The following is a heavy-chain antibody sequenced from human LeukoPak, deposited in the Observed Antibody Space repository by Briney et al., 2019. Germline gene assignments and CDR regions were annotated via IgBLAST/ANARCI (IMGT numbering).Heavy chain of an antibody. J-gene: IGHJ5*02. CDR2: IYYSGNS. CDR3: AGLGASGNGYLSWFDP. Sequence: SETLSLTCTVSGGSISTYYWSWIRQPPGKGLEWIGYIYYSGNSNYNPSLKSRVTISVDTSKNQFSLKLSSVTAADTAVYYCAGLGASGNGYLSWFDPWGHGTLVTVSS. CDR1: GGSISTYY. V-gene: IGHV4-59*01. D-gene: IGHD3-22*01.